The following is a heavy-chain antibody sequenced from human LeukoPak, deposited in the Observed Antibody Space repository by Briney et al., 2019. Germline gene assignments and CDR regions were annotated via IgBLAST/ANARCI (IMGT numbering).Heavy chain of an antibody. CDR2: ISSSGSTI. J-gene: IGHJ3*02. D-gene: IGHD3-22*01. CDR1: GFTFSDYY. Sequence: GGSLRLSCAASGFTFSDYYMSWIRQAPGKGLEWVSYISSSGSTIYYADSVKGRFTISRDNAKNSLYLQMNTLRAEDTAVYYCARGYYYDRRAFDIWGQGTVVTVSS. CDR3: ARGYYYDRRAFDI. V-gene: IGHV3-11*01.